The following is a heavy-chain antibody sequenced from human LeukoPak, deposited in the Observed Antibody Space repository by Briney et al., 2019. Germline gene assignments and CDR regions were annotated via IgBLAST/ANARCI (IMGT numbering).Heavy chain of an antibody. J-gene: IGHJ3*02. V-gene: IGHV4-34*01. CDR3: ARLPSQYYDFWSGSLSI. Sequence: SETLSLTCAVYGGSFSGYYWSWIRQPPGKGPEWIGEINHSGSTNYNPSLKSRVTISVDTSKNQFSLKLSSVTAADTAVYYCARLPSQYYDFWSGSLSIWGQGTMATVSS. D-gene: IGHD3-3*01. CDR2: INHSGST. CDR1: GGSFSGYY.